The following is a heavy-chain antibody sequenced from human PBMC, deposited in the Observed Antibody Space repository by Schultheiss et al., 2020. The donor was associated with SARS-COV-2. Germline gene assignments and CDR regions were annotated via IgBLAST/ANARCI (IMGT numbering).Heavy chain of an antibody. Sequence: LSLTCAVYGGSFSDHYCTWIRQSPGKGLEWVSYISSSDSTIYYTDSLKGRFTISRDNSKNTLYLQMNSLRAEDTAVYYCAKGMDTAMVFDPWGQGTLVTVSS. CDR2: ISSSDSTI. CDR3: AKGMDTAMVFDP. J-gene: IGHJ5*02. CDR1: GGSFSDHY. V-gene: IGHV3-11*04. D-gene: IGHD5-18*01.